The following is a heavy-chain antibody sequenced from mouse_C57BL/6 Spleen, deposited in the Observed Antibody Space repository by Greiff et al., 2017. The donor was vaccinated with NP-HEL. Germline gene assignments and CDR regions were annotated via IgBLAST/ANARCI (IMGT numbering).Heavy chain of an antibody. Sequence: QVQLQQPGAELVKPGASVKMSCKASGYTFTSYWITWVKQRPGQGLEWIGDIYPGSGSTNYNEKFKSKATLTVDTSSSTAYMQLSSLTSEDSAVYYCALYYYSSSYWAMDYWGQGTSVTVSS. CDR2: IYPGSGST. D-gene: IGHD1-1*01. V-gene: IGHV1-55*01. CDR1: GYTFTSYW. J-gene: IGHJ4*01. CDR3: ALYYYSSSYWAMDY.